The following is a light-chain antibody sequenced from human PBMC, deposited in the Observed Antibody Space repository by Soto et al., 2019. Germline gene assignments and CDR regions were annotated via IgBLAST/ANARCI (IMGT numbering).Light chain of an antibody. V-gene: IGLV2-8*01. CDR1: RSDVGGYNS. J-gene: IGLJ2*01. CDR3: SSYAGINNLV. CDR2: EVS. Sequence: QSALTQPPSASGSPGQSVTISCTGTRSDVGGYNSVSWYQQHPGKVPRLMIYEVSKRPSGVPDRFSGSKSVNTASLTVSGLQAEDEADYYCSSYAGINNLVFGGGTKRTVL.